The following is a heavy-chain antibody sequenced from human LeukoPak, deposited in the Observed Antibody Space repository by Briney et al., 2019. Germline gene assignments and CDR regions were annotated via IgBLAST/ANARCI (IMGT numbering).Heavy chain of an antibody. CDR1: GGSISSGGYS. D-gene: IGHD4-17*01. V-gene: IGHV4-30-2*01. Sequence: ASETLSLTCAVSGGSISSGGYSWSWIRQPPGKGLEWIGYIYHSGSTNYNPSLKSRVTISVDKSKNQFSLKLSSVTAADTAVYYCARWSGDSTFDYWGQGTLVTVSS. J-gene: IGHJ4*02. CDR3: ARWSGDSTFDY. CDR2: IYHSGST.